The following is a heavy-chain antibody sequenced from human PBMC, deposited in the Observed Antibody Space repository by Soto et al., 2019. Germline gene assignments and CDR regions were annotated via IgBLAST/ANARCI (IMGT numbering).Heavy chain of an antibody. CDR3: AREPNYFDY. Sequence: QVQLVQSGAEVKKPGASVKVSCKASGYTFTSYGISWVRQAPGQGLEWMGWISAHNGNTKYAQKLQGRVTMTTDKSTITDYMEMRSLRYDDTNLYYCAREPNYFDYWGQGNLVTLSS. J-gene: IGHJ4*02. CDR1: GYTFTSYG. V-gene: IGHV1-18*01. CDR2: ISAHNGNT.